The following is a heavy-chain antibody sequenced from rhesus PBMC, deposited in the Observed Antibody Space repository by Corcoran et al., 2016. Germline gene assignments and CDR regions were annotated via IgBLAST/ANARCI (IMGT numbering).Heavy chain of an antibody. V-gene: IGHV4-80*01. J-gene: IGHJ4*01. D-gene: IGHD3-22*01. CDR3: ARLAWSDDYDADDY. CDR1: GVSISSKW. CDR2: INGNSGST. Sequence: QVQLQESGPGLVKPSETLSLTCTVSGVSISSKWWSWVRQPPRKGLDWIGEINGNSGSTNDNTSRKTRVTMSKDASKNQFSLKLSAVTAADTAVDYCARLAWSDDYDADDYWGQGVLVTVSS.